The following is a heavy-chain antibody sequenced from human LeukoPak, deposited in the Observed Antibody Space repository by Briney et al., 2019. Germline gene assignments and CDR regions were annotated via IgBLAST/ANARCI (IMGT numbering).Heavy chain of an antibody. CDR1: GGSISSYY. CDR2: IYYSGST. V-gene: IGHV4-59*08. J-gene: IGHJ5*02. Sequence: PSETLSLTCTVSGGSISSYYWSCIRQPPGKGLEWIGYIYYSGSTNYNPSLKSRVTISVDTSKNQFSLKLSSVTAADTAVYYCARHNPTGTGTIWWFDTWGRG. D-gene: IGHD1-7*01. CDR3: ARHNPTGTGTIWWFDT.